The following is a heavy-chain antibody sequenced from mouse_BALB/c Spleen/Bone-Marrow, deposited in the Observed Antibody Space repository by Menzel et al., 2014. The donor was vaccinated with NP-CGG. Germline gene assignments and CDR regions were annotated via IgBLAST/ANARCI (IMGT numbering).Heavy chain of an antibody. CDR1: GFDFSSYW. D-gene: IGHD1-1*01. Sequence: EVMLVESGGGLVHPGGSLKLSCAASGFDFSSYWMSWVRQAPGKGLEWIGGINPDSSTINYTPSLKDKFIISRDNAKNTLYLQMSKVRSEDTALYYCARLNYYGNLFVWGAGTTVTVSS. CDR2: INPDSSTI. V-gene: IGHV4-1*02. CDR3: ARLNYYGNLFV. J-gene: IGHJ1*01.